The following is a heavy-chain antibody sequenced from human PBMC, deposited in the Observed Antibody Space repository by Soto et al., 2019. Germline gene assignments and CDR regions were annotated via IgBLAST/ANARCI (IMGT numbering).Heavy chain of an antibody. D-gene: IGHD5-12*01. V-gene: IGHV1-69*02. J-gene: IGHJ4*02. CDR2: IIPILGIA. Sequence: QVQLVQSGAEVKKPGSSVKVSCKASGGTFSSYTISWVRQAPGQGLEWMGRIIPILGIANYAQKFQGRVTITADKSTSTAYMELSSLRSEDTAVYYCARRGSGYDRDYWGQGTLVTVSS. CDR3: ARRGSGYDRDY. CDR1: GGTFSSYT.